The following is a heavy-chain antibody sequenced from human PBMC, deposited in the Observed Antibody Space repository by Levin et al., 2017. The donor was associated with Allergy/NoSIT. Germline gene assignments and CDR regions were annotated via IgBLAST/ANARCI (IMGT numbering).Heavy chain of an antibody. D-gene: IGHD6-25*01. CDR3: AREAGAATFKGFDY. J-gene: IGHJ4*02. Sequence: SETLSLTCAVSGGSTTSNNWWSWVRQPPGKGLEWMGEIYHVGGTNYNPSFEGRITMSVDNSKNKVSLRLSSVTAADTAIYFCAREAGAATFKGFDYWGPGIPVTVSS. CDR2: IYHVGGT. V-gene: IGHV4-4*02. CDR1: GGSTTSNNW.